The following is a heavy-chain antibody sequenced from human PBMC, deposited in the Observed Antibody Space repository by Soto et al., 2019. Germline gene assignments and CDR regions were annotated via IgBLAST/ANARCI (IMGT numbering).Heavy chain of an antibody. Sequence: EVQLLDSGGGLAQPGGSLRVSCAASGFIFNNYAMNWVRQAPGEGLQWVAGISASGVSTYYPDSVKGLFIISSDNSKNPLVLQMKSLRAEDPAIYYGAKVPLRPYYFDYLGLGTLVTVSS. CDR2: ISASGVST. D-gene: IGHD4-17*01. V-gene: IGHV3-23*01. J-gene: IGHJ4*02. CDR3: AKVPLRPYYFDY. CDR1: GFIFNNYA.